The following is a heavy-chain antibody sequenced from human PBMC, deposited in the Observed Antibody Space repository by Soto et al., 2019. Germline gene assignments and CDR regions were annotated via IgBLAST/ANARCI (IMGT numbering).Heavy chain of an antibody. D-gene: IGHD6-19*01. J-gene: IGHJ3*02. CDR2: MHPSGDST. Sequence: QVQLVQSGAEVKTPGASVKVSCKASGYTFTNYYLHWVRQAPGQGLEWMGVMHPSGDSTTFALKFQGRVTMTSDTPTSTVSMELSSLRSEDTGVYYCTGVGSSGWYDAFDIWGQGTMVTVSS. CDR3: TGVGSSGWYDAFDI. CDR1: GYTFTNYY. V-gene: IGHV1-46*03.